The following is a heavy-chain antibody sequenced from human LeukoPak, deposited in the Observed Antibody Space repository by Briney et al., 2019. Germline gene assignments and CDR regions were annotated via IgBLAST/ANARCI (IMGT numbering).Heavy chain of an antibody. CDR3: AKSPDWAYYYYYGMDV. J-gene: IGHJ6*02. Sequence: GGSLRLSCAASGFTFSSYGMSWVRQAPGKGLEWVSAISGSGGSTYYADSVKGRFTISRDNSKNTLYLQMNSLRAEDTAVYYCAKSPDWAYYYYYGMDVWGQGTTVTVSS. CDR1: GFTFSSYG. D-gene: IGHD3/OR15-3a*01. V-gene: IGHV3-23*01. CDR2: ISGSGGST.